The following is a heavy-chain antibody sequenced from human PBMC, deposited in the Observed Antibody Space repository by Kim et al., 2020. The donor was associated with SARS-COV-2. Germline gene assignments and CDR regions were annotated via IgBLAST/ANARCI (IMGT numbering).Heavy chain of an antibody. J-gene: IGHJ5*02. Sequence: SETLSLTCAVYGGSFSGYYWSWIRQPPGKGLEWIGEINHSGSTNYNPSLKSRVTISVDTSKNQFSLKLSSVTAADTAVYYCARGHIAAAGTPYGGGTEYNWFDPWGQGTLVTVSS. D-gene: IGHD6-13*01. CDR3: ARGHIAAAGTPYGGGTEYNWFDP. V-gene: IGHV4-34*01. CDR2: INHSGST. CDR1: GGSFSGYY.